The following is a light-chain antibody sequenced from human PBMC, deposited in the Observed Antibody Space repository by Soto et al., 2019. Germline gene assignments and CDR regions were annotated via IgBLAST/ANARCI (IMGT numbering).Light chain of an antibody. J-gene: IGKJ4*01. CDR2: DAS. Sequence: EIVLTQSPATLSLSPGERATLSCRASQRITTYLAWYQQKPGQAPRLLIYDASNRATGIPARFSGSGSGTDFTLTISSLEPEDFAFCYCQQRSGWPLTFGGGTKVEIK. CDR3: QQRSGWPLT. CDR1: QRITTY. V-gene: IGKV3-11*01.